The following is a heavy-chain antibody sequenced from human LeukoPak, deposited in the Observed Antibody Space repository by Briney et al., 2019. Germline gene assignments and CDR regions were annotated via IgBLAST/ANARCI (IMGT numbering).Heavy chain of an antibody. Sequence: GGSLRLSCAASGFSFRTHWMHWVRQASGTGLVWVSRINSDGNNTNYAESVKGRFTISRDNAKNTLYLQMNSLRAEDSAVYYCARDNAPQTYSSGWFDSWGQGALVTVSS. V-gene: IGHV3-74*01. CDR1: GFSFRTHW. CDR3: ARDNAPQTYSSGWFDS. CDR2: INSDGNNT. D-gene: IGHD6-19*01. J-gene: IGHJ5*01.